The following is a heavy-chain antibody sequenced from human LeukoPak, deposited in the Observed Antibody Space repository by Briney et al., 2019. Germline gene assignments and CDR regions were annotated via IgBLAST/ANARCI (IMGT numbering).Heavy chain of an antibody. CDR2: ISYDGSNK. CDR3: AKDRFGSVFGFGEHHDAFDI. D-gene: IGHD3-10*01. J-gene: IGHJ3*02. Sequence: GGSLRLSCAASGFTFSSYGMHWVRQAPGKGLEWVAVISYDGSNKYYADSVKGRFAISRDNSKNTLYLQMNSLRAEDTAVYYCAKDRFGSVFGFGEHHDAFDIWGQGTMVTVSS. CDR1: GFTFSSYG. V-gene: IGHV3-30*18.